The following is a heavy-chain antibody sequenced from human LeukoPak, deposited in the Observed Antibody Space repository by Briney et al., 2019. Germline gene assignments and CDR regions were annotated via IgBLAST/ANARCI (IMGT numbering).Heavy chain of an antibody. V-gene: IGHV3-9*01. D-gene: IGHD6-19*01. J-gene: IGHJ4*02. Sequence: GRSLRLSCAASGGRFYDYAMHCGREAPGKGLEWVPGISWNSGRIDNADSVKGRFTISTDNAKNSLYLQMNSLRVEDTALYYCIKGSRNSGWYGTFDDWGQGPLVAVSS. CDR2: ISWNSGRI. CDR1: GGRFYDYA. CDR3: IKGSRNSGWYGTFDD.